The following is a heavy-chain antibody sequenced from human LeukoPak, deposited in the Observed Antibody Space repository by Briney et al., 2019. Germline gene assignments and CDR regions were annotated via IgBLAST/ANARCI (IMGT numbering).Heavy chain of an antibody. CDR3: ASLAGGYFFDH. CDR2: ISSSSSTI. CDR1: GFTFSSYG. Sequence: PGGSLRLSCAASGFTFSSYGMTWVRQAPGKGLEWVSCISSSSSTIYYADSVKGRFTISRDNAKNSLYLQLNSLRAEDTAVYYCASLAGGYFFDHWGQGTLVTVSS. D-gene: IGHD1-26*01. J-gene: IGHJ4*02. V-gene: IGHV3-48*01.